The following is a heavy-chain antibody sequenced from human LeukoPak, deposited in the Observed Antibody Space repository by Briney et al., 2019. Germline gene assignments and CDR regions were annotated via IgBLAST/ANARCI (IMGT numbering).Heavy chain of an antibody. CDR1: GGTFSSYA. J-gene: IGHJ5*02. D-gene: IGHD5-24*01. CDR3: ARVITLGWFDP. CDR2: INPSGGST. Sequence: ASVKVSCKASGGTFSSYAISWVRQAPGQGLEWMGIINPSGGSTSYAQKFQGRVTMTRDTSTSTVYMELSSLRSEDTAVYYCARVITLGWFDPWGQGTLVTVSS. V-gene: IGHV1-46*01.